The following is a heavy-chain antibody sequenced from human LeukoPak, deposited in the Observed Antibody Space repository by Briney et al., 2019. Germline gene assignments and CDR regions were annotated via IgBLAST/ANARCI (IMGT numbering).Heavy chain of an antibody. CDR3: ASPGNEQLAWGGAFDI. Sequence: ASETLSLTCTVSGGSISSYYWSWIRQPPGKGLEWIGYIYYSGSTNYNPSLKRRVTISVDTSKNQFSLKLSSVTAADTAVYYCASPGNEQLAWGGAFDIWGQGTMVTVSS. CDR1: GGSISSYY. J-gene: IGHJ3*02. CDR2: IYYSGST. V-gene: IGHV4-59*01. D-gene: IGHD6-6*01.